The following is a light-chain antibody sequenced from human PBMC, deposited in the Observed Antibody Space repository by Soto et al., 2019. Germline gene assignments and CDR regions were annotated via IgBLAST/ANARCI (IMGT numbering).Light chain of an antibody. CDR1: INDVGDYNY. Sequence: QSALTQPASVSGSPGQSITISCTGTINDVGDYNYVSWYQQHPGKAPKLMIYDVTNRPSGVSDRFSGSKSGNTASLTISGLQAEDEADYYCSSYTSTSTWVFGGGTKVTVL. J-gene: IGLJ3*02. CDR2: DVT. V-gene: IGLV2-14*01. CDR3: SSYTSTSTWV.